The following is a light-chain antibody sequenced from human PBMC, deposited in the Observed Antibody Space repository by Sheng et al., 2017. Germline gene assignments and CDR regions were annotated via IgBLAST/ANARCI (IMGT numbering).Light chain of an antibody. V-gene: IGLV2-23*02. Sequence: QSALTQPASVSGSPGQSITISCTGTSSDIGTYTLVSWYQQHPGKVPKLIIYEVTKRPSLISNRFSGSKSGNTASLAISGLQAEDEADYYCCSYAGNNSLLFGGGTKLTVL. J-gene: IGLJ2*01. CDR3: CSYAGNNSLL. CDR2: EVT. CDR1: SSDIGTYTL.